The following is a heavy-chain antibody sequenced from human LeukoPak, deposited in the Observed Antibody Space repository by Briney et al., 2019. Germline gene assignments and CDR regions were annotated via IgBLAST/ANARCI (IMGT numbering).Heavy chain of an antibody. CDR1: GGSISTYF. Sequence: SETLSLTCSVSGGSISTYFWSWIRQSPGKGLEWIGYVYYTGNTNYNPSFKSRVTISVDTSKNHISLKLTSVTAADTAVYYRARTPMTTVTHFDYWGQGTLVTVSS. CDR3: ARTPMTTVTHFDY. V-gene: IGHV4-59*13. CDR2: VYYTGNT. J-gene: IGHJ4*02. D-gene: IGHD4-17*01.